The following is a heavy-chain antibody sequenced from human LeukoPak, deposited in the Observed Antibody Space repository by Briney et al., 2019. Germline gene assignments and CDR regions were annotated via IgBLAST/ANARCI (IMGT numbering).Heavy chain of an antibody. CDR2: INADGSEK. D-gene: IGHD3-16*01. CDR3: VRPAGEGGN. Sequence: GGSLRQTWAASRFTFSDYWMSWVRQAPGKGLEWVANINADGSEKYYVDAVKGRFTISRDNAKNSLYLQMNSLRAEDTAVYYCVRPAGEGGNWGQGTLVTVSS. V-gene: IGHV3-7*05. CDR1: RFTFSDYW. J-gene: IGHJ1*01.